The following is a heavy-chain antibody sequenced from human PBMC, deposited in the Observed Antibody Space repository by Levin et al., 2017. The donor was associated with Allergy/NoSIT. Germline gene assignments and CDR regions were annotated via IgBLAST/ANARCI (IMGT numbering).Heavy chain of an antibody. CDR1: GFTISSYA. CDR3: ATRGPDYGDFLFDY. Sequence: SCAASGFTISSYAMSWVRQAPGKGLEWVSAISGSGGTAYYADSVKGRFTISRDNSKNTLYLQMNSLRADDTAVYYCATRGPDYGDFLFDYWGQGTLVTVSS. V-gene: IGHV3-23*01. CDR2: ISGSGGTA. J-gene: IGHJ4*02. D-gene: IGHD4-17*01.